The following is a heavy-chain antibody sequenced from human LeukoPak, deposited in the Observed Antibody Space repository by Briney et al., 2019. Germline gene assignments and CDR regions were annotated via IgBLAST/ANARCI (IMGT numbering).Heavy chain of an antibody. D-gene: IGHD4-23*01. V-gene: IGHV1-69*04. CDR1: RRTFSIYA. Sequence: SVKGSCKASRRTFSIYATSWVRRATGQGLEWMGRIIPILGIANYAQKFQGRVTITADKSTSTAYMELSSLRSEDTSMYYCARESYSGNPYFDYWGQGTLVTVSS. J-gene: IGHJ4*02. CDR2: IIPILGIA. CDR3: ARESYSGNPYFDY.